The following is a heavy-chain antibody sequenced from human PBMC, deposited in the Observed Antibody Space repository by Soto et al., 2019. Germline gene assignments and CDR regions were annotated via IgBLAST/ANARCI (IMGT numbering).Heavy chain of an antibody. CDR1: GDSISIGNHY. CDR3: ARTDYGTAYFDP. Sequence: PSENLSLTCIFSGDSISIGNHYGRWIRQPPGKGLEWSGYIFYSGTAYYNPSLKSGLTISVDTSKNQFSLKLSSVTAADTAVYYCARTDYGTAYFDPWGQGSLVTVSS. CDR2: IFYSGTA. J-gene: IGHJ5*02. V-gene: IGHV4-30-4*01. D-gene: IGHD3-10*01.